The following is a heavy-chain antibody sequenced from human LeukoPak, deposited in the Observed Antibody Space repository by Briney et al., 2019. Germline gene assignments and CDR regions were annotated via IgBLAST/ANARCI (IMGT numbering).Heavy chain of an antibody. CDR1: GFTFSSYE. V-gene: IGHV3-48*03. D-gene: IGHD3-16*01. CDR2: ISSSGGTI. J-gene: IGHJ5*02. Sequence: GGSLRLSCAASGFTFSSYEMNWIRQAPGKGLECVSYISSSGGTISYADSVKGRFTISRDNAKNALYLQMNSLRAEDTANYYCARGGNWFDPWGQGTLVTVSS. CDR3: ARGGNWFDP.